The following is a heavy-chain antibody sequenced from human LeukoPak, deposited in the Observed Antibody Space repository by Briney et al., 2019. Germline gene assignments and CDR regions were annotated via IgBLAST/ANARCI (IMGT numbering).Heavy chain of an antibody. CDR2: IIPIFGTA. J-gene: IGHJ6*03. CDR1: GGTFSSYA. Sequence: SVKVSCKASGGTFSSYASSWGRQAPGQGLEWMGEIIPIFGTANYAQKFQGRGTITADKSTSTAYMELSRLRSEDTAVYYCARAGAPYYYGSGSYLGYYYYYMDVWGKGTTVTVSS. CDR3: ARAGAPYYYGSGSYLGYYYYYMDV. V-gene: IGHV1-69*06. D-gene: IGHD3-10*01.